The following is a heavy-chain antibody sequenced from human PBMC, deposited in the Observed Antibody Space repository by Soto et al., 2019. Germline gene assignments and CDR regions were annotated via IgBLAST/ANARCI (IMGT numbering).Heavy chain of an antibody. V-gene: IGHV1-69*08. CDR1: GGTFSSYT. J-gene: IGHJ4*02. D-gene: IGHD2-2*01. CDR2: IIPILGIA. CDR3: ARESCSSTSCYESALDY. Sequence: QVQLVQSGAEVKKPGSSVKVSCKASGGTFSSYTISWMRQAPGQGLEWMGRIIPILGIANYAQKFQGRVTITADKSTSTAYMELSSLRSEDTAVYYCARESCSSTSCYESALDYWGQGTLVTVSS.